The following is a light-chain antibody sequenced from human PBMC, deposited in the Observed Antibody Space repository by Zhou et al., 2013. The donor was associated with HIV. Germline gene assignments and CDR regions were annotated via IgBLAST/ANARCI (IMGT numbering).Light chain of an antibody. CDR2: ASS. CDR1: QSISTS. J-gene: IGKJ4*01. Sequence: DIQMTQSPSSLSASVGDRVTITCRASQSISTSLNWYQQKPGKAPKLLMYASSSLQSGVPSRFSGSGSGTDFTLTISNLQPEDIATYYCQQYKIYPLTFGGGTKVEIK. CDR3: QQYKIYPLT. V-gene: IGKV1-39*01.